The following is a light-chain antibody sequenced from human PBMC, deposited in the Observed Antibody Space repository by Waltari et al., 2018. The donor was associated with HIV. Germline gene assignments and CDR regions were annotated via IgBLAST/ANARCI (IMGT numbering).Light chain of an antibody. CDR3: HQYGSSPRT. J-gene: IGKJ1*01. CDR1: KSLNSTY. Sequence: EIELTQSPGTLSLSPGERATLACRASKSLNSTYLAWYQQQPGQTPRLLIYGASCRAIGIPDRFSGSGTGTDFTLTSSRLEPGDFAVYYCHQYGSSPRTFGQGTKVDIK. CDR2: GAS. V-gene: IGKV3-20*01.